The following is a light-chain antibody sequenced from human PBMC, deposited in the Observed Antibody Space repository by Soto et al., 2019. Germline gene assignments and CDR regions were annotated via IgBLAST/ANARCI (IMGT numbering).Light chain of an antibody. J-gene: IGLJ2*01. V-gene: IGLV1-40*01. CDR2: GNT. CDR1: SSNIGAGYD. CDR3: LSFDSSLSVV. Sequence: QSALTQPPSVSGAPGQRVTISCTGSSSNIGAGYDVHWYQQLPGRAPKLLIYGNTNRPSGVPDRFSGSKSGTSASLAITGLQAEDEADYYCLSFDSSLSVVFGGGTTVTVL.